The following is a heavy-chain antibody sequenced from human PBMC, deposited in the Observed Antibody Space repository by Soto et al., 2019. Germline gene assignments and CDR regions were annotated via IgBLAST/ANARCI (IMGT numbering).Heavy chain of an antibody. Sequence: ASVKVSGNAFGGTFSSYAICWERQVPGQGLEWMGGILPMFDSTNYAQKFQGRVTITADASTSTAFTELSSQRCEDAAVYYCARRVVVTSVRDIAYYYYGLDVWFQGRTVTVS. CDR3: ARRVVVTSVRDIAYYYYGLDV. J-gene: IGHJ6*02. CDR1: GGTFSSYA. V-gene: IGHV1-69*13. CDR2: ILPMFDST. D-gene: IGHD2-21*02.